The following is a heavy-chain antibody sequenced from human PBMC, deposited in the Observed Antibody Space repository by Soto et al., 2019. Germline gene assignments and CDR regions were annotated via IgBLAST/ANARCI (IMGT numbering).Heavy chain of an antibody. CDR2: INNGGST. J-gene: IGHJ6*02. Sequence: EVQLVESGGTLVQPGGSLKLSCAASGFDASVNYMTWVRQAPGKGLEWVSAINNGGSTFYADSVKGRFTISRDDSKNTLYILMNSLRVEDTAMYYCVRENYYYGMDVWGQGTAVTVSS. V-gene: IGHV3-66*01. CDR3: VRENYYYGMDV. CDR1: GFDASVNY.